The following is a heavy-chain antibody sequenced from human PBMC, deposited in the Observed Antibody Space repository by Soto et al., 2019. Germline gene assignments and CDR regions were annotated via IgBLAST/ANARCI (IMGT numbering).Heavy chain of an antibody. CDR2: ISGSGGST. Sequence: EVQLLESGGGLVQPGGSLRLSCAASGFTFSSYAMSWVRQAPGKGLEWVSAISGSGGSTYYADSVKGRFTISRDNSKNTLYLQMNSLRAEDTAVYYCAKDRLLLWFGEPPHDAFDIWGQGTMVTVSS. CDR3: AKDRLLLWFGEPPHDAFDI. J-gene: IGHJ3*02. CDR1: GFTFSSYA. V-gene: IGHV3-23*01. D-gene: IGHD3-10*01.